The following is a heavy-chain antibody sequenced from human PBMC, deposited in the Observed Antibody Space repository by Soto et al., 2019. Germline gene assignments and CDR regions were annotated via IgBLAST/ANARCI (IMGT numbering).Heavy chain of an antibody. Sequence: GGSLRLSCAASGFTFSSYGMHWVRQAPGKGLEWVAVIWYDGSNKYYVDSVKGRFTISRDNSKNTLYLQMNSLRAEDTAVYYCARGDWGYDAFDIWGQGTMVTVSS. CDR3: ARGDWGYDAFDI. CDR1: GFTFSSYG. V-gene: IGHV3-33*08. CDR2: IWYDGSNK. D-gene: IGHD7-27*01. J-gene: IGHJ3*02.